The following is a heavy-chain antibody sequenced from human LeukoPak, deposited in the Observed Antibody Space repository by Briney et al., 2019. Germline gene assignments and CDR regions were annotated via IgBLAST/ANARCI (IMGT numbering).Heavy chain of an antibody. J-gene: IGHJ4*02. D-gene: IGHD1-26*01. CDR1: GFTVSSNY. Sequence: GGSLRLSCAASGFTVSSNYMSWVRQAPGKGLEWVSAISGSGGSTYYADSVKGRFTISRDNSKNTLYLQMNSLRAEDTAVYYCYHSGSYPFYFDYWGQGTLVTVSS. V-gene: IGHV3-23*01. CDR2: ISGSGGST. CDR3: YHSGSYPFYFDY.